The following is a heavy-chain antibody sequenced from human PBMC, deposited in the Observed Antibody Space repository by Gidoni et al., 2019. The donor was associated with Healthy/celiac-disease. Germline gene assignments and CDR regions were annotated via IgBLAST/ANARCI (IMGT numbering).Heavy chain of an antibody. D-gene: IGHD2-2*01. CDR1: GYSFTSYW. CDR2: IYPGDSDT. J-gene: IGHJ6*02. Sequence: EVQLVQSGAAVTKPGESLTTSCTGSGYSFTSYWIGWVRQMPGKGLEWMGIIYPGDSDTRYSPSFQGQVTISADKSISTAYLQWSSLKASDTAMYYCARVVPAAYYYYGMDVWGQGTTVTVSS. V-gene: IGHV5-51*01. CDR3: ARVVPAAYYYYGMDV.